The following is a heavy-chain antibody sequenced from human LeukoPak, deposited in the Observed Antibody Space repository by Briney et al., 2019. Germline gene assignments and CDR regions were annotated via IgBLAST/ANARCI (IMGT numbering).Heavy chain of an antibody. V-gene: IGHV4-4*09. CDR2: IYTSGST. CDR1: GGSISSYY. J-gene: IGHJ5*02. Sequence: SETLSLTCAVSGGSISSYYWSWIRQPPGKGLEWIVYIYTSGSTNYNPSLKSRVAISVDTPKNQFSLKLSSVTAADTAVYYCARLSYYYDSSGYRNWFDPWGQGTLVTVSS. D-gene: IGHD3-22*01. CDR3: ARLSYYYDSSGYRNWFDP.